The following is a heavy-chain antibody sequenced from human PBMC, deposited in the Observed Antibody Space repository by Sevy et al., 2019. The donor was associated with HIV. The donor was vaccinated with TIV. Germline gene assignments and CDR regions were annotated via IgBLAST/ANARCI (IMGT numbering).Heavy chain of an antibody. CDR2: INPNSGGT. CDR3: ATYSDYGGAFDP. V-gene: IGHV1-2*02. CDR1: GYTFTAHY. Sequence: ASVKVSCKAFGYTFTAHYMHWVRLVPGQGLEWMGWINPNSGGTKYAQKLQGRVTMTRDTSISTAYMEMSRLRSDDTALYCCATYSDYGGAFDPWGQGTLVTVSS. D-gene: IGHD5-12*01. J-gene: IGHJ5*02.